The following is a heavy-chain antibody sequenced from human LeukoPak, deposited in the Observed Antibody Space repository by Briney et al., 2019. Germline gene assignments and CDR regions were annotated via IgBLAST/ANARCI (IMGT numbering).Heavy chain of an antibody. Sequence: GGSLRLSCAASGFSFSSAWMSWVRQAPGKGLEWIGRIKSKADGGTTDYAAPVKGRFTISTDDSKDRLYLQMNSLKTEHTAVYYCTADRGSGSDYWGQGTLVTVSS. J-gene: IGHJ4*02. V-gene: IGHV3-15*01. CDR1: GFSFSSAW. D-gene: IGHD1-26*01. CDR2: IKSKADGGTT. CDR3: TADRGSGSDY.